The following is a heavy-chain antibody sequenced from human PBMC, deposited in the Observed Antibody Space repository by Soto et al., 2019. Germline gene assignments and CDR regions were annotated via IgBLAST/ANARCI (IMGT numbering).Heavy chain of an antibody. CDR1: GGSISSGGYS. Sequence: QLQLQESGSGLVKPSQTLSLTCAVSGGSISSGGYSWSWIRQPPGKGLEWIGYIYHSGSTYYNPSLKSRVTLSVDRSKNQFSLKLSSVTAADTAVYYCARTAYSSVDYWGQGTLVTVSS. D-gene: IGHD6-25*01. V-gene: IGHV4-30-2*01. J-gene: IGHJ4*02. CDR2: IYHSGST. CDR3: ARTAYSSVDY.